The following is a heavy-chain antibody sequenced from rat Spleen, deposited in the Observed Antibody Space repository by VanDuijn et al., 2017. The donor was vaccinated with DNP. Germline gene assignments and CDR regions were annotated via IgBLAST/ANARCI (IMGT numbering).Heavy chain of an antibody. CDR1: GFSLTSYN. CDR2: IWTGGST. D-gene: IGHD1-10*01. Sequence: QVQLKESGPGLVQPSQTLSLTCTVSGFSLTSYNVHWVRQPTGKGLEWMGIIWTGGSTDYNSALKSRLSISRDTSKSQVFLKMNSLQTEDIATYYCAREDNNYFAYWGQGTLVTVSS. V-gene: IGHV2-30*01. CDR3: AREDNNYFAY. J-gene: IGHJ3*01.